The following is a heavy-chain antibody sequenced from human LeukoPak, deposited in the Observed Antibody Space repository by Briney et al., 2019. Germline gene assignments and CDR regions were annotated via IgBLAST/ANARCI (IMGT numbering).Heavy chain of an antibody. CDR1: GGSISSISYY. CDR2: IYYTGST. V-gene: IGHV4-39*07. CDR3: ARGGIFGVVKKIKNYFDY. D-gene: IGHD3-3*01. Sequence: SETLSLTCTISGGSISSISYYWGWIRQPPGKGLEWIGSIYYTGSTNYNPSLKSRVTISVDTSKNQFSLKLSSVTAADTAVYYCARGGIFGVVKKIKNYFDYWGQGTLVTVSS. J-gene: IGHJ4*02.